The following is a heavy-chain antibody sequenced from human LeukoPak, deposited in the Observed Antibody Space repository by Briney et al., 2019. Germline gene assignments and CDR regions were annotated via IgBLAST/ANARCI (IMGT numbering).Heavy chain of an antibody. CDR2: ISSSGGDT. V-gene: IGHV3-23*01. Sequence: GGSLRLSCAASGFTFSSSPMSWVRQAPGKGLEWVSGISSSGGDTPYADSVKGRFTISRDNSKNTLYLQMNSLRAEDTAVYFCGRKNSGPQPFDYWGQGTLVTVSS. CDR3: GRKNSGPQPFDY. D-gene: IGHD4-23*01. J-gene: IGHJ4*02. CDR1: GFTFSSSP.